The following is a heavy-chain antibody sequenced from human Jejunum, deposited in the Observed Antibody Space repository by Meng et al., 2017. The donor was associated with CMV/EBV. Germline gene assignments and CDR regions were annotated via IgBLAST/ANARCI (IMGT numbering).Heavy chain of an antibody. CDR2: MSGAGHSI. Sequence: CAVTGFTFSDYTMAWVSQAPGKGIEWVKVMSGAGHSIYYAESVKGRFTISRDNSKNTFYLQMNSLRADDTAIYYYAKVLEWLGWFDPWGQGTLVTVSS. CDR1: GFTFSDYT. D-gene: IGHD3-3*01. V-gene: IGHV3-23*01. J-gene: IGHJ5*02. CDR3: AKVLEWLGWFDP.